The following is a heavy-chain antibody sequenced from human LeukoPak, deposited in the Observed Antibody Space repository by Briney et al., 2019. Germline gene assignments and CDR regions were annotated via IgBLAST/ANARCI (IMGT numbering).Heavy chain of an antibody. CDR2: IYYSGST. CDR1: GGSISSYY. V-gene: IGHV4-59*08. D-gene: IGHD2-2*01. J-gene: IGHJ3*02. Sequence: PSETLSLTCTVSGGSISSYYWSWIRQPPGKGLEWIGYIYYSGSTSYNPSLKSRVTISVDTSKNHFSLKLSSVTAADTAVYYCARLGSTFDIWGQGTMVTVSS. CDR3: ARLGSTFDI.